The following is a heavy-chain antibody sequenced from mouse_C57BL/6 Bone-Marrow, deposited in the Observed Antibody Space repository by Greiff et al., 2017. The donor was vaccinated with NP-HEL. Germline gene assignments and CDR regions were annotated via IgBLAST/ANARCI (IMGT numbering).Heavy chain of an antibody. CDR2: ISSGSSTI. D-gene: IGHD2-5*01. Sequence: EVMLVESGGGLVKPGGSLKLSCAASGFTFSDYGMHWVRQAPEKGLEWVAYISSGSSTIYYADTVKGRFTISRDNAKNTLFLQMTSLRSEDTAMYYCARDSNYANYWGQGTTLTVSS. V-gene: IGHV5-17*01. CDR3: ARDSNYANY. J-gene: IGHJ2*01. CDR1: GFTFSDYG.